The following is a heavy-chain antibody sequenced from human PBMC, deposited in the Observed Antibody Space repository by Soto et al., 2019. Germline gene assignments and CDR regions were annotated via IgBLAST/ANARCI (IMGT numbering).Heavy chain of an antibody. V-gene: IGHV4-59*01. CDR1: GGSIGSYY. Sequence: PSETLSLTCTVSGGSIGSYYGSWIRQPPGKGLEWIGYIYDTGSTNYNPSLSSRVTISVDTSKNQFSLKLSSVTAADTAVYYCTTDPVTMIVVVPSSGWGQGTLVTVSS. CDR2: IYDTGST. CDR3: TTDPVTMIVVVPSSG. D-gene: IGHD3-22*01. J-gene: IGHJ4*02.